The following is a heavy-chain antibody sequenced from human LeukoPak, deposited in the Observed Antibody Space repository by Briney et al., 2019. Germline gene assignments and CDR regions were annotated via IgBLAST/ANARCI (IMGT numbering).Heavy chain of an antibody. CDR3: ARGPLYGFFDY. CDR2: IYYSGST. V-gene: IGHV4-59*01. J-gene: IGHJ4*02. CDR1: GGSISSYY. D-gene: IGHD3-16*01. Sequence: SETLSLTCTVSGGSISSYYWSWIRQPPGKGLEWIGYIYYSGSTNYNPSLKSRVTISVDTSKNQFSLKLSSVTAADTAVYYCARGPLYGFFDYWGQGTLVTVSS.